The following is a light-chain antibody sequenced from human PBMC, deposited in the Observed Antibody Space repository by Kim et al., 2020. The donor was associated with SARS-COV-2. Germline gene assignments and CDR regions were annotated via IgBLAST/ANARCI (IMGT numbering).Light chain of an antibody. J-gene: IGLJ1*01. V-gene: IGLV2-8*01. Sequence: QSVTISRTGTSSDGGGYNSVSWYQQHPGKAPKLMIYEVNKRPSGVPDRFSGSKSGNTASLTVSGLQAEDEADYYCSSYTGSNTPYVFGTGTKVTVL. CDR2: EVN. CDR1: SSDGGGYNS. CDR3: SSYTGSNTPYV.